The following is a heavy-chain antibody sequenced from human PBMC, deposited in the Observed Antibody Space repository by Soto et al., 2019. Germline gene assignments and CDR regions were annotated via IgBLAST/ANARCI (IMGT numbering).Heavy chain of an antibody. D-gene: IGHD6-6*01. Sequence: GGSLRLSCAASGFTFSSYSMNWVRQAPGKGLEWVSYISSSSSTIYYADSVKGRFTISRDNAKNSLYLQMNSLRAEDTAVYYCASIAAREYYYYYYMDVWGKGTTVTVSS. CDR3: ASIAAREYYYYYYMDV. CDR1: GFTFSSYS. CDR2: ISSSSSTI. J-gene: IGHJ6*03. V-gene: IGHV3-48*01.